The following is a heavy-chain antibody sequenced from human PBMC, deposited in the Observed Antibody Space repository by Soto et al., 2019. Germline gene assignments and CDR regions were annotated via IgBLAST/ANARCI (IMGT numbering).Heavy chain of an antibody. CDR2: INPSGGRT. Sequence: ASVKVSCKASGYTLRSYHMHWVRQAPGQGLEWMGEINPSGGRTNYPQKFQGRVTMTRDTSTSTVYLELSSLRYEDTAVYYCARDLVLSILTDFGDWFDPWGQGTLVTVSS. D-gene: IGHD3-9*01. J-gene: IGHJ5*02. V-gene: IGHV1-46*01. CDR1: GYTLRSYH. CDR3: ARDLVLSILTDFGDWFDP.